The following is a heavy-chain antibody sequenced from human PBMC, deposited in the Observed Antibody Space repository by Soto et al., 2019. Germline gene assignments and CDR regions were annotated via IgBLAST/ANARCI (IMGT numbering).Heavy chain of an antibody. V-gene: IGHV4-59*01. CDR3: ARSRSDYIWGSYRQADAFDI. J-gene: IGHJ3*02. D-gene: IGHD3-16*02. Sequence: SETLSLTCTVSGGSISSYYWSWIRQPPGKGLEWIGYIYYSGSTNYNPSLKSRVTISVDTSKNQFSLKLSSVTAADTAVYYCARSRSDYIWGSYRQADAFDIWGQGTMVTVSS. CDR2: IYYSGST. CDR1: GGSISSYY.